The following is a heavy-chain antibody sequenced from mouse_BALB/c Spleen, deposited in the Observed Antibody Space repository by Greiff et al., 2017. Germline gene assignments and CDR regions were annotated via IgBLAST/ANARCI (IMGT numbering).Heavy chain of an antibody. CDR2: IDPANGNT. D-gene: IGHD1-1*01. CDR3: APYYYGVDAMDY. V-gene: IGHV14-3*02. Sequence: VQLQQSGAELVKPGASVKLSCTASGFNIKDTYMHWVKQRPEQGLEWIGRIDPANGNTKYDPKFQGKATITADTSSNTAYLQLSSLTSEDTAVYYCAPYYYGVDAMDYWGQGTSVTVSS. CDR1: GFNIKDTY. J-gene: IGHJ4*01.